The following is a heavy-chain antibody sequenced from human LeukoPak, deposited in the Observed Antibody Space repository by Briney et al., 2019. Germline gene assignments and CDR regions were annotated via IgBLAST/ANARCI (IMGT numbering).Heavy chain of an antibody. CDR3: AKDQRVSFFPHLDY. J-gene: IGHJ4*02. Sequence: AXSGFTFSSXXXXXVRXXPGXXXXXXXXIRYDGSNKYYADSVKGRFTISRDNSKNTLYLQMNSLRAEDTAVYYCAKDQRVSFFPHLDYWGQGTLVTVSS. CDR1: GFTFSSXX. D-gene: IGHD3-16*01. CDR2: IRYDGSNK. V-gene: IGHV3-30*02.